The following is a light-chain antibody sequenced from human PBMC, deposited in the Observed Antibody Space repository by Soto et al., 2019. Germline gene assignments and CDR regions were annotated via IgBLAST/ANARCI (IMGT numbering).Light chain of an antibody. CDR3: SSYTATRTVV. CDR2: DVS. Sequence: QSVLTQPASVAGSPGQSITIACTGTSSDVGGYNYVSWYQLHPGKAPRLVIYDVSIRPPTVSDRFSGSTSGNTASLTISGLQAVGEADYSCSSYTATRTVVFGGGTKLTVL. CDR1: SSDVGGYNY. J-gene: IGLJ3*02. V-gene: IGLV2-14*03.